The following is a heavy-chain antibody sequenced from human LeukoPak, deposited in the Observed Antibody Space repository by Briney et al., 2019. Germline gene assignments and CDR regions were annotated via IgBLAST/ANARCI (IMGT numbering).Heavy chain of an antibody. D-gene: IGHD6-19*01. Sequence: PGGSLRLSCAASGFTFSSYWMHWVRQAPGKGLVWVSRINTDGSSTSYADSVKGRFTISRDNAKNTLYLQMNSLRAEDTAVYYCARDLGPHGSGWYLSGFDYWGQGTLVTVSS. CDR3: ARDLGPHGSGWYLSGFDY. CDR2: INTDGSST. J-gene: IGHJ4*02. CDR1: GFTFSSYW. V-gene: IGHV3-74*01.